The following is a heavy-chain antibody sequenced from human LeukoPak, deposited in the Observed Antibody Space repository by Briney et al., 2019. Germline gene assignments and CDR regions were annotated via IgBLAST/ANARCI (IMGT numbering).Heavy chain of an antibody. CDR3: ARTPAMYSSSWLTATDY. J-gene: IGHJ4*02. D-gene: IGHD6-13*01. CDR1: GGSISSSSYY. CDR2: IYYSGST. Sequence: PSETLSLTCTVSGGSISSSSYYWGWIRQPPGKGLEWIGSIYYSGSTYYNPSLKSRVTISVDTSKNQFSLKLSSVTAADTAVYYCARTPAMYSSSWLTATDYWGQGTLVTVSS. V-gene: IGHV4-39*07.